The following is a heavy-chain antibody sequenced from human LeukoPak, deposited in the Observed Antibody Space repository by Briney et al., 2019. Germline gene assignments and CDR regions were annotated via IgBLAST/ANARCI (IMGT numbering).Heavy chain of an antibody. D-gene: IGHD1-1*01. CDR2: ISSSGST. CDR1: GVSISSYY. V-gene: IGHV4-4*07. CDR3: AMVATGTMADY. J-gene: IGHJ4*02. Sequence: PSETLSLTCTVSGVSISSYYWSWVRQPAGKGLEWIGRISSSGSTEYNPSLKSRVTMSVDTSKNQFSLKLSSVTAADTAVYYCAMVATGTMADYWGQGTLLTVSS.